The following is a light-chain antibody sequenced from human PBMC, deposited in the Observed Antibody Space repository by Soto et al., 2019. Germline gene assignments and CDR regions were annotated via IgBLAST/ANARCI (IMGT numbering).Light chain of an antibody. CDR2: TNN. CDR1: TSNIGSNP. J-gene: IGLJ1*01. Sequence: QSVLTQPPSVSGTPGQRVTLSCSGSTSNIGSNPVNWYQQLPGTAPKLLISTNNQRPSGVPDRFSGSRSGTSASLAISGLQSEDEADYYCAAWDDRLNGPNYVFGTGTKLTVL. CDR3: AAWDDRLNGPNYV. V-gene: IGLV1-44*01.